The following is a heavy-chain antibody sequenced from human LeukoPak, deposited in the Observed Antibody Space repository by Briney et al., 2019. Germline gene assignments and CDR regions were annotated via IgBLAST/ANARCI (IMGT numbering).Heavy chain of an antibody. CDR3: AKDRDSGSYYFGY. J-gene: IGHJ4*02. Sequence: GGSLRLSWAASGFTFSSYAMSWVRQAPGKGLEWVSAISGSVGSTYYADSVKGRFTISRDNSKNTLYLQMNSLRAEDTAVYYCAKDRDSGSYYFGYWGQGTLVTVSS. D-gene: IGHD1-26*01. V-gene: IGHV3-23*01. CDR2: ISGSVGST. CDR1: GFTFSSYA.